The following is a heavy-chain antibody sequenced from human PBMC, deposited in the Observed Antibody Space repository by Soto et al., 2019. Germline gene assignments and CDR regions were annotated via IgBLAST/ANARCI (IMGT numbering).Heavy chain of an antibody. CDR1: GFTFRNYG. CDR2: IQSDGSKK. CDR3: ARDFCRSPTCLDY. Sequence: QVQLVESGGGVVQPGRSLRLSCAASGFTFRNYGMHRVRQAPGKGLEWVTAIQSDGSKKYYADSVKGRFTISRDDSKNALYMQMDSLRVEDTAVYYCARDFCRSPTCLDYWGQGTLVIVSS. D-gene: IGHD2-2*01. J-gene: IGHJ4*02. V-gene: IGHV3-33*01.